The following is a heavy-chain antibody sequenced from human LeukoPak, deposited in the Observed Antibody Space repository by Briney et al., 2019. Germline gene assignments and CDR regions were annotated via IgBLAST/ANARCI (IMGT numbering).Heavy chain of an antibody. CDR1: GYTFTSYG. D-gene: IGHD3-16*02. CDR2: ISAYNGNT. CDR3: ARDEYDYVWGSCRLIDY. J-gene: IGHJ4*02. Sequence: GASVKVSCKASGYTFTSYGISWVRQAPGQGLEWMGWISAYNGNTNYAQKLQGRVTMTTDTSTSTAYMELRSLRSDDTAVYYCARDEYDYVWGSCRLIDYWGQGTLVTVSS. V-gene: IGHV1-18*01.